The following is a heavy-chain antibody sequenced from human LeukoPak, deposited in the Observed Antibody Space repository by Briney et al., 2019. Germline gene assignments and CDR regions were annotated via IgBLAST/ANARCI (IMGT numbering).Heavy chain of an antibody. J-gene: IGHJ6*02. V-gene: IGHV3-23*01. Sequence: GGSLRPSCAASGFTFSRYAMGWVRQAPGKGLEWVSAISGSGGSTYYADSVKGRFTISRDNSKNTLYVQMNSLRAEDTAVYYCAKDQGDLPRGTDVWGQGTTVTVSS. D-gene: IGHD1-14*01. CDR2: ISGSGGST. CDR1: GFTFSRYA. CDR3: AKDQGDLPRGTDV.